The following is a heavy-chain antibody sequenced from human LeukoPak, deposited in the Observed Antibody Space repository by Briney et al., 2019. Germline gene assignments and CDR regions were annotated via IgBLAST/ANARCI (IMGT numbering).Heavy chain of an antibody. CDR3: ARMRAVAGGDY. D-gene: IGHD6-19*01. CDR2: IYDSGST. V-gene: IGHV4-39*01. Sequence: PSETLSLTCTVSGGSIRSSYYYWGWIRQPPGKGLEWIGSIYDSGSTYYNPSLKSRVTISVDTSKNQFSLKLNSVTAADTAVYYCARMRAVAGGDYWGQGTLVTVSS. CDR1: GGSIRSSYYY. J-gene: IGHJ4*02.